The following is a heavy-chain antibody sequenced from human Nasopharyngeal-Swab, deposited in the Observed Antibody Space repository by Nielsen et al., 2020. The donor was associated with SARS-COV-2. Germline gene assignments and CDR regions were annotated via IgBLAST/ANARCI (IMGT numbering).Heavy chain of an antibody. V-gene: IGHV3-48*02. CDR1: GFTFSSYS. CDR3: VRTPGYYYDSSGYDY. CDR2: ISSSSSSI. Sequence: GGSLRLSCAASGFTFSSYSMNWVRQAPGKGLEWVSYISSSSSSIHYADSVKGRFTISRDNAKNSLCLQMNSLRDEDTAVYYCVRTPGYYYDSSGYDYWGQGTPVTVSS. J-gene: IGHJ4*02. D-gene: IGHD3-22*01.